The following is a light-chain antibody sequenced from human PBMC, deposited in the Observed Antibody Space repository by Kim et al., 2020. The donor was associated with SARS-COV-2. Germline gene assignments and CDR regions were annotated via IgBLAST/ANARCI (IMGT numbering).Light chain of an antibody. CDR2: DAP. CDR3: QPRSNREWT. V-gene: IGKV3-11*01. CDR1: QSVISS. J-gene: IGKJ1*01. Sequence: LPPGERPSPPRRARQSVISSLVWYTQKPGQAPPLLIYDAPPRATGIPARFSGSGSGTDFTHSISGLETEDFAVYYCQPRSNREWTFGQGTKVDI.